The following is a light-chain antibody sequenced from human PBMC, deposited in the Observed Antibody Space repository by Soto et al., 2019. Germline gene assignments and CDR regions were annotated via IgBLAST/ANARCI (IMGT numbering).Light chain of an antibody. Sequence: QSALTQPPSVSGAPGQRVTISCTGSSSNIGAGYDVHWYQHLPGTAPKLLIYGNNNRPSGVPDRFSGSKSGTSASLAITGLQAEDEADYYCQSYDSSLSGSYVFGTGTKLTVL. CDR2: GNN. J-gene: IGLJ1*01. V-gene: IGLV1-40*01. CDR3: QSYDSSLSGSYV. CDR1: SSNIGAGYD.